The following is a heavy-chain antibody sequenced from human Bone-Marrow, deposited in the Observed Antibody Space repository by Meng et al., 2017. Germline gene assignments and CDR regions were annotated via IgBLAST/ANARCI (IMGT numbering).Heavy chain of an antibody. CDR1: GFTFDDYG. D-gene: IGHD3-10*01. Sequence: GESLKISCAASGFTFDDYGMSWVRQAPGKGLEWVSGINWNGGSTGYADSVKGRFTISRDNAKNSLYLQMNSLRAEDTALYYCARGLYGSESYVDYGMDVWGQGTTVTVSS. J-gene: IGHJ6*02. CDR2: INWNGGST. V-gene: IGHV3-20*04. CDR3: ARGLYGSESYVDYGMDV.